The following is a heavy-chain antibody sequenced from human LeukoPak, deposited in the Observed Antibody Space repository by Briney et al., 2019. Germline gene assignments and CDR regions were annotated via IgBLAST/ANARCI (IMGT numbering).Heavy chain of an antibody. D-gene: IGHD3-16*01. CDR2: ISYDGNNK. CDR3: GRDQRGGGLYGMDV. V-gene: IGHV3-30*03. CDR1: GFTFSSYG. Sequence: GGSLRLSCAASGFTFSSYGMHWVRQAPGKGLEWVALISYDGNNKYYADSVKGRFTISRDNAKKSLYLQMNSLRAEDTAVYYCGRDQRGGGLYGMDVWGQGTTVTVSS. J-gene: IGHJ6*02.